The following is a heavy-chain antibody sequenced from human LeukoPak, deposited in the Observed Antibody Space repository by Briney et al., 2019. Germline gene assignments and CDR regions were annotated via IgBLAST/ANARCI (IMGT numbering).Heavy chain of an antibody. Sequence: GSLRLSCAASGFTFSSYWMNWARQAPGKGLEWVTFIWYDASNKYYAESVKGRFTISRDNSRNTVFLQMNSLRAEDTAIYYCATDISTHYFGSWGQGTLVTVSS. CDR2: IWYDASNK. CDR1: GFTFSSYW. CDR3: ATDISTHYFGS. V-gene: IGHV3-33*08. D-gene: IGHD3-9*01. J-gene: IGHJ4*02.